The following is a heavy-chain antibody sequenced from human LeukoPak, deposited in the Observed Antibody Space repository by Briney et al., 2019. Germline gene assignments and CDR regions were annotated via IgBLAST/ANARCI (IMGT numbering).Heavy chain of an antibody. CDR3: ARSGSGSYFLDY. D-gene: IGHD3-10*01. CDR1: GFTFSSYT. CDR2: ISGSGGST. V-gene: IGHV3-23*01. Sequence: PGGSLRLSCAASGFTFSSYTMSWVRQAPGRGLEWVSAISGSGGSTYYADSVKGRFTISRDNFKHTLYLQMNSPRAEDTAVYYCARSGSGSYFLDYWGQGTLVTVSS. J-gene: IGHJ4*02.